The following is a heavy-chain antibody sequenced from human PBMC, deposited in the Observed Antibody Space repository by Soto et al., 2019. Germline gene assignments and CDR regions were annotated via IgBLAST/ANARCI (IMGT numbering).Heavy chain of an antibody. V-gene: IGHV1-18*01. CDR2: ISAYNGNT. CDR3: ARVPPYFYDILTGKAFDI. J-gene: IGHJ3*02. CDR1: GYTFTSYG. Sequence: ASVKVSCKASGYTFTSYGISWVRQAPGQGLEWMGWISAYNGNTNYAQKLQGRVTMTTDTSTSTAYMELRSLRSDDTAVYYCARVPPYFYDILTGKAFDIWGQGTMVTVSS. D-gene: IGHD3-9*01.